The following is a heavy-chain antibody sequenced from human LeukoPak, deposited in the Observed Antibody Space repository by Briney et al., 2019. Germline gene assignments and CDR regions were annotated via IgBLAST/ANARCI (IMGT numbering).Heavy chain of an antibody. CDR3: ARGQNFDWLLDYYYYGRDV. CDR1: GFTFSSYE. V-gene: IGHV3-48*03. Sequence: GGSLRLSCAASGFTFSSYEMNWVRQAPGKGLEWVSYISSSGSTIYYADSVKGRFTISRDNAKNSLYLQMNSLRAEDTAVYYWARGQNFDWLLDYYYYGRDVWGQGPTVTVSS. D-gene: IGHD3-9*01. J-gene: IGHJ6*02. CDR2: ISSSGSTI.